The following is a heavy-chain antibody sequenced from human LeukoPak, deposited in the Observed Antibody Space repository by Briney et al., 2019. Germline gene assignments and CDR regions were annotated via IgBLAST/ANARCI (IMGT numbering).Heavy chain of an antibody. CDR1: GFTFSGYA. CDR2: ISYDRSNK. D-gene: IGHD3-10*01. CDR3: ARENYGSGSLGYYYYGMDV. J-gene: IGHJ6*04. Sequence: GGSLRLSCAASGFTFSGYAMHWVRQAPGKGLEWVAVISYDRSNKYYADSVKGRFTISRDNSKNTLYLQMNSLRAEDTAVYYCARENYGSGSLGYYYYGMDVWGKGTTVTVSS. V-gene: IGHV3-30*04.